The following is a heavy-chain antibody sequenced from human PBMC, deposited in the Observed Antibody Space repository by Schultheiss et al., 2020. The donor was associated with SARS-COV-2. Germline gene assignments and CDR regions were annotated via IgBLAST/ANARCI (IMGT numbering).Heavy chain of an antibody. CDR1: GFTFSSYG. CDR2: VSSSSGYI. J-gene: IGHJ3*02. V-gene: IGHV3-21*01. D-gene: IGHD4-17*01. Sequence: GGSLRLSCAASGFTFSSYGMHWVRQAPGKGLEWVSSVSSSSGYIYYADSVKGRFTISRDNSKNTLYLQMNSLRAEDTAVYYCARDQRSDYGDYVDGVGGGVDIWGQGTMVTVSS. CDR3: ARDQRSDYGDYVDGVGGGVDI.